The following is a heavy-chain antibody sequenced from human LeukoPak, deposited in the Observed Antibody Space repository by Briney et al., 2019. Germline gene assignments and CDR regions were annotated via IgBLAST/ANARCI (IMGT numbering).Heavy chain of an antibody. J-gene: IGHJ5*02. CDR2: IRYDGSNR. D-gene: IGHD3-3*01. CDR1: GFTFSSYG. Sequence: PGGSLRLSCAGSGFTFSSYGMHWVRQAPGKGLEWVAFIRYDGSNRYYADSVKGRFTISRDNSKNTLYLQMNSLRAEDTAVYYCAKALRITIFGVVPPFDPWGQGTLVTVSS. V-gene: IGHV3-30*02. CDR3: AKALRITIFGVVPPFDP.